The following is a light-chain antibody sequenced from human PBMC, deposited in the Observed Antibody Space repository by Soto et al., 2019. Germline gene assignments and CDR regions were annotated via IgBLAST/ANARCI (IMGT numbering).Light chain of an antibody. V-gene: IGKV1-39*01. CDR3: QQSHYSPPFT. J-gene: IGKJ3*01. Sequence: DIQMNQSPSSLSASVGDRVSITCRTSQSISSHLNWYQQKQGRAPKLMIYYASYLETGVPSRFSGSGSGTDLTLNISGVQHADVAPYYCQQSHYSPPFTFRPGTIGEIK. CDR2: YAS. CDR1: QSISSH.